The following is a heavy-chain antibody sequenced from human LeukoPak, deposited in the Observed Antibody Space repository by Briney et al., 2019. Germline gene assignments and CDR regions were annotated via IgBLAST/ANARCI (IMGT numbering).Heavy chain of an antibody. J-gene: IGHJ6*02. CDR3: AMGSYCSSWRGYYYGMDV. D-gene: IGHD6-13*01. Sequence: ASVKVSCKASGYTFSSYGISWVRQAPGQGLEWMGWISAYNGNTNYAQKLQGRVTMTTDTSTSTAYMELRSLRSDDTAVYYCAMGSYCSSWRGYYYGMDVWGQGTTVTVSS. CDR2: ISAYNGNT. CDR1: GYTFSSYG. V-gene: IGHV1-18*01.